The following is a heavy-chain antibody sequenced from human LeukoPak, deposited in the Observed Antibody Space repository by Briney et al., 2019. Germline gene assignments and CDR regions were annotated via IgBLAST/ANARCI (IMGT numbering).Heavy chain of an antibody. Sequence: GASVKVSCKASGYTFTSYDINWVRQATGQGLEWMGWMNPNSGNTNYAQKLQGRVTMTTDTSTSTAYMELRSLRSDDTAVYYCARQDDYLERAFDIWGQGTMVTVSS. CDR3: ARQDDYLERAFDI. D-gene: IGHD5-12*01. V-gene: IGHV1-18*01. CDR1: GYTFTSYD. J-gene: IGHJ3*02. CDR2: MNPNSGNT.